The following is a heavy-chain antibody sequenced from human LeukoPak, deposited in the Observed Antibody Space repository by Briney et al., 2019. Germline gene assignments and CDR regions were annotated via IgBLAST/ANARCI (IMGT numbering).Heavy chain of an antibody. D-gene: IGHD2-15*01. CDR3: ARDRVVAATEADFDY. J-gene: IGHJ4*02. V-gene: IGHV1-18*01. Sequence: GASVKVSCKASGYTFTSYGISWVRQAPGQGLEWMGWNSAYNGNTNYAQKLQGRVTMTTDTSTSTAYMELRSLRSDDTAVYYCARDRVVAATEADFDYWGQGTLVTVSS. CDR2: NSAYNGNT. CDR1: GYTFTSYG.